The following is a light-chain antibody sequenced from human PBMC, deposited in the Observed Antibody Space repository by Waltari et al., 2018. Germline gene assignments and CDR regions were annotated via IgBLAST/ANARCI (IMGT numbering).Light chain of an antibody. CDR1: QSISVW. Sequence: DIQMTQSPSTLSASVGDRVTITCRASQSISVWLAWYQQKPGRAPKLLIFRASSLESGVPSRFSGSGSGREFTLTISSLQPDDFATYYCQQYDSYSTTFGGGTKVEIK. J-gene: IGKJ4*01. CDR3: QQYDSYSTT. CDR2: RAS. V-gene: IGKV1-5*03.